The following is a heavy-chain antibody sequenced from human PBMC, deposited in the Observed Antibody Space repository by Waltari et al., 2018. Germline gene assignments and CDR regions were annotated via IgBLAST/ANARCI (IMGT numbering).Heavy chain of an antibody. CDR2: VLSTGKT. D-gene: IGHD2-15*01. Sequence: QLQLQESGPGLVKPSGTLSLSCAVSGDPVTTPNWWSWVRQSPQRGLAWIGQVLSTGKTNYSPSFASRVTMSLDASNNQCSLKVTSATAADTAVYYCARDRGRGLYLDAWGPGTLVTVSP. CDR3: ARDRGRGLYLDA. J-gene: IGHJ5*02. V-gene: IGHV4-4*02. CDR1: GDPVTTPNW.